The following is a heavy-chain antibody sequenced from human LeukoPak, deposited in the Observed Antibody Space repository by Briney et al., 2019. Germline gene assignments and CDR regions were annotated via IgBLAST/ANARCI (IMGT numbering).Heavy chain of an antibody. V-gene: IGHV1-18*01. CDR3: ARSYYYGSGSRPLDF. Sequence: GASVKVSCKTSGYSFTNYGLSWVRQAPGQGLEWMGWISGYNGNTHYAQNLQDRVTMTTDTSASTAYMELRSLRSDDTAVYYCARSYYYGSGSRPLDFWGQGTLVTVSS. CDR2: ISGYNGNT. CDR1: GYSFTNYG. D-gene: IGHD3-10*01. J-gene: IGHJ4*02.